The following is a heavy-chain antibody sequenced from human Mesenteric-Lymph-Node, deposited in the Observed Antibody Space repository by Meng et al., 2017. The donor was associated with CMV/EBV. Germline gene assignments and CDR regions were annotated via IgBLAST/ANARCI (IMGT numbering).Heavy chain of an antibody. J-gene: IGHJ4*02. CDR2: ISGSGGST. D-gene: IGHD3-22*01. Sequence: TFSSYAKSWVRQAPGKGLEWVSAISGSGGSTYYADSVKGRFTISRDNSKNTLYLQMNSLRAEDTAVYYCAKRDATFYYYDSSGYLEDYWGQGTLVTVSS. CDR3: AKRDATFYYYDSSGYLEDY. V-gene: IGHV3-23*01. CDR1: TFSSYA.